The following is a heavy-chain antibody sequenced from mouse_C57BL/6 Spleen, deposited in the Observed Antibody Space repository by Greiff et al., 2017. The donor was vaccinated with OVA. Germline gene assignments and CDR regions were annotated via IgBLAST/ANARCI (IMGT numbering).Heavy chain of an antibody. CDR3: ANYYYGSSYENYYAMDY. Sequence: HLVESGPELVKPGASVKISCKASGYSFTDYNMNWVKQSNGKSLEWIGVINPNYGTTSYNQKFKGKATLTVDQSSSTAYMQLNSLTSEDSAVYYCANYYYGSSYENYYAMDYWGQGTSVTVSS. CDR2: INPNYGTT. D-gene: IGHD1-1*01. V-gene: IGHV1-39*01. J-gene: IGHJ4*01. CDR1: GYSFTDYN.